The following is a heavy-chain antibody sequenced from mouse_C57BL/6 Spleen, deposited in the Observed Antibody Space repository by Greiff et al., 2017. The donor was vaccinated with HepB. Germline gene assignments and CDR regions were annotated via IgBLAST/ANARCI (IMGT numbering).Heavy chain of an antibody. D-gene: IGHD1-1*01. Sequence: EVQLQQSGPELVKPGASVKIPCKASGYTFTDYNMDWVKQSHGKSLEWIGDINPNNGGTIYNQKFKGKATLTVDKSSSTAYMELRSLTSEDTAVYYCARSHYYGSSYVGWYFDVWGTGTTVTVSS. V-gene: IGHV1-18*01. CDR2: INPNNGGT. CDR3: ARSHYYGSSYVGWYFDV. CDR1: GYTFTDYN. J-gene: IGHJ1*03.